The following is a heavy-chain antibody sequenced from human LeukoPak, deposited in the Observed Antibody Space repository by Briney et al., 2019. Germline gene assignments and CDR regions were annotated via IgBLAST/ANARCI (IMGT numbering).Heavy chain of an antibody. CDR3: SRDGRSGSNKASDD. CDR1: GYTFSGHH. V-gene: IGHV1-2*02. J-gene: IGHJ4*02. CDR2: ILPNSGGT. Sequence: GDPQKVSCKASGYTFSGHHMHWVRQAPGQGLEWRGWILPNSGGTHYGQKFQSTVTISADTPINTHYIELSRLRSDDTGVYYCSRDGRSGSNKASDDWGQGTLVTVSS. D-gene: IGHD1-26*01.